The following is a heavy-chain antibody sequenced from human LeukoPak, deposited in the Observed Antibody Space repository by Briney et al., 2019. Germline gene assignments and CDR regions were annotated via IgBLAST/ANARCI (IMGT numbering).Heavy chain of an antibody. CDR2: ISHIGST. V-gene: IGHV4-59*11. Sequence: PSETLSLTCTVSGASISGHYLTWLRQPPGKGLEWIGYISHIGSTNYNPSLKSRLTISVDTSKNQFSLKLTSVTAADTAVYYCARDRISINALDMCGQGTMVTVSS. CDR3: ARDRISINALDM. CDR1: GASISGHY. D-gene: IGHD1-14*01. J-gene: IGHJ3*02.